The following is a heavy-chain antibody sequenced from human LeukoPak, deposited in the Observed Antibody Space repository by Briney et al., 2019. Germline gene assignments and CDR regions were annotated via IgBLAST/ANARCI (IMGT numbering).Heavy chain of an antibody. Sequence: SETLSLTCTVSGGSISSYYLSWIRQPAGKGLEWIGRIYTSGSTNYNPSLKSRVTMSLDTSKNQFSLKLSSVTAADTAVYYCAASGSFNFDYWDQGTLVTVSS. D-gene: IGHD1-26*01. CDR1: GGSISSYY. J-gene: IGHJ4*02. V-gene: IGHV4-4*07. CDR3: AASGSFNFDY. CDR2: IYTSGST.